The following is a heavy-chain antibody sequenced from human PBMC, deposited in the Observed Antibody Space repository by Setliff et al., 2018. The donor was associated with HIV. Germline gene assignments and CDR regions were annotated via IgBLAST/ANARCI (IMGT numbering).Heavy chain of an antibody. Sequence: SVKVSCKASGYTFTDYFLHWVRQAPGQGLEWMGRIIPILGIANYAQKFQGRVTITADKSTSTAYMELSSLRSEDTAVYYCARDYYDSSGYIFFPGLPDYWGQGTLVTVSS. CDR2: IIPILGIA. CDR3: ARDYYDSSGYIFFPGLPDY. D-gene: IGHD3-22*01. J-gene: IGHJ4*02. CDR1: GYTFTDYF. V-gene: IGHV1-69*04.